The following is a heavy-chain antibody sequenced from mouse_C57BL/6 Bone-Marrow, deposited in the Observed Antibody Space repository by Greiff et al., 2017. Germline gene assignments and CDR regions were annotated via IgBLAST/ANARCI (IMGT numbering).Heavy chain of an antibody. V-gene: IGHV7-3*01. CDR2: IRNKANGYTT. Sequence: EVKLVESGGGLVQPGGSLSLSCAASGFTFTDYYMSWVRQPPGKALEWLGFIRNKANGYTTEYSASVKGRFTISRDNSQSILYLQMNALRAEDSATYYCARGPLYGYDGGGYYFDYWGQGTTLTVSS. D-gene: IGHD2-2*01. CDR1: GFTFTDYY. CDR3: ARGPLYGYDGGGYYFDY. J-gene: IGHJ2*01.